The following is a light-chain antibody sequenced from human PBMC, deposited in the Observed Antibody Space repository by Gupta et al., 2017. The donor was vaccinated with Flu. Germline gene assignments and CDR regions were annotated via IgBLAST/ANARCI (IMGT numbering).Light chain of an antibody. Sequence: DIQMTQSPSTLSASVGDRVTITCRASQSISDWLAWYQQKPGKAPKLLVYKASSLESGVPSRFSGSGSGTEFTLTISSLQPDDFATYYCQQYNGYSGGTFGRGTKVEIK. J-gene: IGKJ1*01. V-gene: IGKV1-5*03. CDR2: KAS. CDR3: QQYNGYSGGT. CDR1: QSISDW.